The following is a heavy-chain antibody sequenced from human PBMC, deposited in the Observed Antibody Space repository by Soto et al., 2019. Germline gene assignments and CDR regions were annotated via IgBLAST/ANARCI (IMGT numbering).Heavy chain of an antibody. CDR2: ISSSSSYI. J-gene: IGHJ3*02. CDR3: ARDSSGYLGAFDI. V-gene: IGHV3-21*01. D-gene: IGHD6-19*01. Sequence: VQLVESGGGLVKPGGSLRLSCAASGFTFSSYSMNWVRQAPGKGLEWVSSISSSSSYIYYADSVKGRFTISRDNAKNSLYLQMNSLRAEDTAVYYCARDSSGYLGAFDIWGQGTMVTVSS. CDR1: GFTFSSYS.